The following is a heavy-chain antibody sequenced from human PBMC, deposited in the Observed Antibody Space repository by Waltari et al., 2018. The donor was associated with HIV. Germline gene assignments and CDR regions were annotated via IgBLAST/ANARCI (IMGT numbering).Heavy chain of an antibody. Sequence: QVQLVQSGAEVKKPGASVKISCKASGYTFTGSYMNWVRQAPGQGLEWMGWINPDNGGTKYAQKFQGRVTMTRDTSISTAYMELSRLRSDDTAVYYCARDICNGGSCYSYYFDYWGQGTLVTVSS. D-gene: IGHD2-15*01. V-gene: IGHV1-2*02. CDR2: INPDNGGT. CDR1: GYTFTGSY. J-gene: IGHJ4*02. CDR3: ARDICNGGSCYSYYFDY.